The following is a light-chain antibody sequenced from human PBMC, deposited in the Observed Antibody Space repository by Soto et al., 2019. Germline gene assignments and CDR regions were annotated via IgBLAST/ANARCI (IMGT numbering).Light chain of an antibody. J-gene: IGKJ4*02. CDR2: GAS. Sequence: EIVMTQSPATLSVSPGERANLSCRASQSVSSNLAWYQQKPGQAPRLLIYGASTRATGIPARFSGSGSGTEFTLTISSLQFEDFAVYYCQQYNNWPPRFGGGTKVEIK. V-gene: IGKV3-15*01. CDR1: QSVSSN. CDR3: QQYNNWPPR.